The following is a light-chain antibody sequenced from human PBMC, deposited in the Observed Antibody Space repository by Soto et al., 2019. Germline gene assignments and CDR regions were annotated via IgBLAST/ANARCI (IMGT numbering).Light chain of an antibody. CDR2: DVS. J-gene: IGLJ3*02. V-gene: IGLV2-14*01. CDR1: SSDVGGYDF. CDR3: TSYTRSDIGV. Sequence: QSALTQPASVSGSPGQSITISCTGTSSDVGGYDFVSWYQQRPGKAPKLIIYDVSSRPSGVSNRFSGSKSGNTASLTISGLQAEDEADYYCTSYTRSDIGVFGGGTKLTVL.